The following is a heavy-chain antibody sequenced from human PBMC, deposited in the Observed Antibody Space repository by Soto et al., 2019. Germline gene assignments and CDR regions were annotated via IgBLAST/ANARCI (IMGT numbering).Heavy chain of an antibody. CDR3: AREGRDIAVADAGLYYYGMDV. CDR2: ISYDGSNK. CDR1: GFTFSNYA. J-gene: IGHJ6*02. D-gene: IGHD6-19*01. Sequence: PGGSLRLSCAASGFTFSNYAMHWVRQAPGKGLEWVAVISYDGSNKYYADSVKGRFTISRDNSKNTLYLQMNSLRAEDTAVYYCAREGRDIAVADAGLYYYGMDVWGQGTTVTVSS. V-gene: IGHV3-30-3*01.